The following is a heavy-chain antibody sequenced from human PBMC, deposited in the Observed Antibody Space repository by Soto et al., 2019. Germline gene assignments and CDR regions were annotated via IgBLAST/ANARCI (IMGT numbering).Heavy chain of an antibody. CDR1: GGSFSGYY. V-gene: IGHV4-34*01. J-gene: IGHJ4*02. D-gene: IGHD2-21*02. Sequence: QVQLQQWGAGLLKPSETLSLTCAVYGGSFSGYYWSWIRQPPGKGLEWIGEINHSGSTNYNPSLKSRVTISVDTSKNQFSLKLSSVTAADTAVYYCARVGFTVVTPSSSPVTYYFDYWGQGTLVTVSS. CDR2: INHSGST. CDR3: ARVGFTVVTPSSSPVTYYFDY.